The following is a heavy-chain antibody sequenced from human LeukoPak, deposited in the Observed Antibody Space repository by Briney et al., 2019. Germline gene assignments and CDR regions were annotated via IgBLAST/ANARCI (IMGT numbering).Heavy chain of an antibody. CDR3: ARDGPRIAALGEDFDY. CDR1: GYTFTSYY. D-gene: IGHD6-6*01. J-gene: IGHJ4*02. Sequence: ASLKASCKASGYTFTSYYMHWVRQAPGPGLEWMGIINTSGGSTSYAQKFQGRVTMTRDTSTSTVYMELSSLRSEDTAVYYCARDGPRIAALGEDFDYWGQGTLATVSS. CDR2: INTSGGST. V-gene: IGHV1-46*01.